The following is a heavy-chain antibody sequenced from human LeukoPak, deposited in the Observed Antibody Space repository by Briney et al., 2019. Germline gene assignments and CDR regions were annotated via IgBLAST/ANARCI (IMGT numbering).Heavy chain of an antibody. CDR2: IKQDGSEK. CDR3: ARPPRGQWLVQYFQH. D-gene: IGHD6-19*01. V-gene: IGHV3-7*01. CDR1: GFTFSSYA. Sequence: PGGSLRLSCAASGFTFSSYAMHWVRQAPGKGLEWVANIKQDGSEKYYVDSVKGRFTISRDNAKNSLYLQMNSLRAEDTAVYYCARPPRGQWLVQYFQHWGQGTLVTVSS. J-gene: IGHJ1*01.